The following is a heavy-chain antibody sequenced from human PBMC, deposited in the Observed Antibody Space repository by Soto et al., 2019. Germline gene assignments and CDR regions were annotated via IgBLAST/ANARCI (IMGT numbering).Heavy chain of an antibody. CDR1: GGSIPNYY. CDR2: IRYDGYS. CDR3: ARRYGTTFDY. V-gene: IGHV4-59*01. J-gene: IGHJ4*02. Sequence: SETLSLTCTVSGGSIPNYYCSWFRQPPGKGLEWIGYIRYDGYSVYNLSLKRRVTMSMDTSKTQFSLKLSSVTAADTTVYYCARRYGTTFDYWGQGTLVTVSS. D-gene: IGHD1-7*01.